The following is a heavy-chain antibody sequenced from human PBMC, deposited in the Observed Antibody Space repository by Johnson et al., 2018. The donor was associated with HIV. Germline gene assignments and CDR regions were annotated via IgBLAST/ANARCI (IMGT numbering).Heavy chain of an antibody. Sequence: QVQLVESGGGLVQPGRSLRLSCAASGFTFSSYAMHWVRQAPGKGLDWVSVIYSGGSTYYADFVKGRFTISRDNSKNTLYLQMNSLRAEDTAVYYCARSLGSQPLRGAFDIWGQGTMVTVSS. CDR1: GFTFSSYA. CDR2: IYSGGST. D-gene: IGHD1-26*01. V-gene: IGHV3-NL1*01. CDR3: ARSLGSQPLRGAFDI. J-gene: IGHJ3*02.